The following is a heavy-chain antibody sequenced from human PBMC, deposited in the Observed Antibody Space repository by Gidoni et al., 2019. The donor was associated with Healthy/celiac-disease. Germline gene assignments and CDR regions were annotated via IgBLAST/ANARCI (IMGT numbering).Heavy chain of an antibody. D-gene: IGHD5-18*01. J-gene: IGHJ2*01. CDR1: GFSISNARMG. CDR3: ARIDGYSYIDWYFDL. V-gene: IGHV2-26*01. Sequence: QVTLKESRPVLVKPTETLTLTFTVSGFSISNARMGVSWIRQPQGKALEWLAHIFSNDEKSYSPYLKSRLTISKDTSKSQVVLTMTNMDPVDTATYYCARIDGYSYIDWYFDLWGRGTLVTVSS. CDR2: IFSNDEK.